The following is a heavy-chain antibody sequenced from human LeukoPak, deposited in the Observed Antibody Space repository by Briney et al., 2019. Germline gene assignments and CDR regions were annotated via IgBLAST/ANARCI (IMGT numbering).Heavy chain of an antibody. V-gene: IGHV3-30-3*01. CDR3: AREGCSSTSCYYYFDY. CDR2: ISYDGSNK. CDR1: GFTFSSYA. J-gene: IGHJ4*02. Sequence: GSLRLSCAASGFTFSSYAMHWVRQAPGKGLEWVAVISYDGSNKYYADSVKGRFTISRDNSKNTLYLQMNSLRAEDTAVYYCAREGCSSTSCYYYFDYWGQGTLVTVSS. D-gene: IGHD2-2*01.